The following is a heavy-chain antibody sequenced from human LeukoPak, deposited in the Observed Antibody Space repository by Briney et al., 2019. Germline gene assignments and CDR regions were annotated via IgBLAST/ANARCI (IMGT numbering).Heavy chain of an antibody. CDR2: ISSSRSAI. Sequence: PGGSLRLSCAASGFTFSTYNMNWVRQAPGKGLEWVSYISSSRSAIYYADSVKGRFTISRDNAKNSLYLQMNSLRDEDTAVYYCARATYYYDSSGYYVGLGFDYWGQGTPVTVSS. CDR3: ARATYYYDSSGYYVGLGFDY. CDR1: GFTFSTYN. D-gene: IGHD3-22*01. J-gene: IGHJ4*02. V-gene: IGHV3-48*02.